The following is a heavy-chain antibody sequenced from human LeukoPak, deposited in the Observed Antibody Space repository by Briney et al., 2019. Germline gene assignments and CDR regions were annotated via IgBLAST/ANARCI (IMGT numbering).Heavy chain of an antibody. D-gene: IGHD2-2*01. CDR1: GFTFSDYY. CDR2: IRSSGSTI. Sequence: PGGSLRLSCAASGFTFSDYYMSWIRQAPGKGLEWVSYIRSSGSTIYYADSVKGRFTISRGNAKNSLYLQMNSLRAEDTAVYYCARVDCSSTSCYEFDYWGQGTLVTVSS. V-gene: IGHV3-11*04. CDR3: ARVDCSSTSCYEFDY. J-gene: IGHJ4*02.